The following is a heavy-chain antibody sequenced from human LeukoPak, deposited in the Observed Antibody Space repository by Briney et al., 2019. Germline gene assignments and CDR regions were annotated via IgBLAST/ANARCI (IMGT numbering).Heavy chain of an antibody. CDR2: ICGGAGSA. D-gene: IGHD6-13*01. J-gene: IGHJ4*02. CDR1: GFIFSNYI. CDR3: ANDRESSSWYFDY. Sequence: PGGSLRLSCEASGFIFSNYIMSWVRQAPGKGLEWVSTICGGAGSAYYAGYVKGRFTVSRDNSKNTIYLQMNGLRVEDTAVYYCANDRESSSWYFDYWGQGTLVTVSS. V-gene: IGHV3-23*01.